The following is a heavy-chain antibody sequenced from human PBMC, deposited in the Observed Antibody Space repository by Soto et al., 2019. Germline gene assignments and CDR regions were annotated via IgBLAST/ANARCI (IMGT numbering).Heavy chain of an antibody. CDR1: GFSLSGSGMR. CDR3: ARAFYGMDV. Sequence: SGPTLVNPTQTLTLTCTVSGFSLSGSGMRVTWIRQPPGKALEWLARIDWEDTKLYSTSLKTRLTISKDTSKNQVVLTMTNVDPADTGAYYCARAFYGMDVWGQGTTVTVSS. V-gene: IGHV2-70*04. CDR2: IDWEDTK. J-gene: IGHJ6*02.